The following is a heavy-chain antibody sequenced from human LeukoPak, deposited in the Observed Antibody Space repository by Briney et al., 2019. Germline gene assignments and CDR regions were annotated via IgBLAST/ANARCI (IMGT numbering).Heavy chain of an antibody. V-gene: IGHV4-59*01. CDR2: IYYSGST. J-gene: IGHJ4*02. CDR3: ARRLFPYYFDY. D-gene: IGHD3-22*01. CDR1: GGSISSYY. Sequence: SETLSLTCTVSGGSISSYYWSWIRQPPGKGLEWIGYIYYSGSTNYNPSLKSRVTISVDTSKNQFSLKLSSVTAADTAVYYCARRLFPYYFDYWGQGTLVTVSS.